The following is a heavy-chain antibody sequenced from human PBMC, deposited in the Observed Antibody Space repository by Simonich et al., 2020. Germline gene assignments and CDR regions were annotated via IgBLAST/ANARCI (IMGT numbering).Heavy chain of an antibody. CDR3: ARWAYSSSYFDY. CDR1: GGSISSSSYY. Sequence: QLQLQESGPGLVKPSETLSLTCTVSGGSISSSSYYWGWIRQPPGKGLEWIGSIYYSGSTYYNPSLKSRVTRSVDTSKNQFSLKLSSVTAADTAVYYCARWAYSSSYFDYWGQGTLVTVSS. D-gene: IGHD6-6*01. V-gene: IGHV4-39*01. CDR2: IYYSGST. J-gene: IGHJ4*02.